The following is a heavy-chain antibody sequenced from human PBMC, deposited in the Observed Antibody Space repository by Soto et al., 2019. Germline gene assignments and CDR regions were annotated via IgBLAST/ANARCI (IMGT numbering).Heavy chain of an antibody. Sequence: SETLSLTCAVYGGSFSGYYWSWIRQPPGKGLEWIGEINHSGSTNYNPSLKSRVTISVDTSKNQFSLKLSSVTAADTAVYYCARGFGGYVWFDPWGQGTLVPVSS. CDR2: INHSGST. J-gene: IGHJ5*02. CDR1: GGSFSGYY. D-gene: IGHD3-16*01. V-gene: IGHV4-34*01. CDR3: ARGFGGYVWFDP.